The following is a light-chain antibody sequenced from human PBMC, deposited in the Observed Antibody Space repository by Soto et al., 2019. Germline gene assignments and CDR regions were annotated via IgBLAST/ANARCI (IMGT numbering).Light chain of an antibody. CDR1: ISNIGAGYD. Sequence: QSVLTQPPSVSWAPGQRFTISFTWSISNIGAGYDVHWYKQRPVTAPKLLIFGNINRPSGVPDRLYGYKSGTSASLAITELQAEDEGDYYCQSYDSTLSARYVFGTGTKVTVL. J-gene: IGLJ1*01. CDR3: QSYDSTLSARYV. CDR2: GNI. V-gene: IGLV1-40*01.